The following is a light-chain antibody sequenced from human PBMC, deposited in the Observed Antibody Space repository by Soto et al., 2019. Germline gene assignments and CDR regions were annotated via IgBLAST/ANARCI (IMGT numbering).Light chain of an antibody. J-gene: IGLJ1*01. CDR3: VSYTSSTAYV. CDR1: SSDFGGSNF. V-gene: IGLV2-14*03. Sequence: QSALTQPASVSDSPGQWITISCTGTSSDFGGSNFVSWYQQHPGKPPKLIIYDVANRPSGVSNRFSGSKSGSTASLIISRLQTEDEADYYCVSYTSSTAYVFGTGTKVTVL. CDR2: DVA.